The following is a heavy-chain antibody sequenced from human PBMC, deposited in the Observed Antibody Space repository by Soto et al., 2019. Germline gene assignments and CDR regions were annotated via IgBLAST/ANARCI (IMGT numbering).Heavy chain of an antibody. J-gene: IGHJ5*02. CDR3: ARDPVP. CDR1: GGSISSGGYY. V-gene: IGHV4-31*03. Sequence: SETLSLTCTVSGGSISSGGYYWSWIRQHPGKSLEWIVYIYNSGSTYDNPSLKSRVTISADTSKNQFSLKLSFVTAAGTAVYYCARDPVPWGQGTLVTVSS. CDR2: IYNSGST.